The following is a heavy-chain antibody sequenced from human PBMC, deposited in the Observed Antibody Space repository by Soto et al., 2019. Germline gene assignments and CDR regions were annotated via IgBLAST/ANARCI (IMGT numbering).Heavy chain of an antibody. CDR1: GFTFDDYA. Sequence: EVQLVESRGGLVQPGRSLRLSCAASGFTFDDYAMHWVRQAPGKGLEWVSGISWNSGSIGYADSVKGRFTNSRDNAKNSLYLQMNRLGAEDPALDYCAKGGPWIQLWGGWYFDLWGRGTLVTVSS. CDR3: AKGGPWIQLWGGWYFDL. J-gene: IGHJ2*01. V-gene: IGHV3-9*01. D-gene: IGHD5-18*01. CDR2: ISWNSGSI.